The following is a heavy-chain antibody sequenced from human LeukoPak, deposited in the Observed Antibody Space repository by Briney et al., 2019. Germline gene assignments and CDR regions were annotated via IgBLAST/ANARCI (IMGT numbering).Heavy chain of an antibody. CDR2: ISFHGTDS. J-gene: IGHJ4*02. CDR1: GFTFISYA. CDR3: ARGSGSSWYFYFDY. Sequence: GGSLRLSCAASGFTFISYAIHWVRQAPGKGLEWVAVISFHGTDSFYADSVKGRFTISRDNAKNSVYLQMNSLRAEDTALYYCARGSGSSWYFYFDYWGQGTLVTVSS. V-gene: IGHV3-30*04. D-gene: IGHD6-13*01.